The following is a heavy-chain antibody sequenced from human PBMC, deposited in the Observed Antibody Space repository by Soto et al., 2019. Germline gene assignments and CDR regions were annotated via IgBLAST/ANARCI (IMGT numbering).Heavy chain of an antibody. CDR3: ARELTGYRFGPGEVY. V-gene: IGHV4-30-4*01. D-gene: IGHD5-18*01. CDR1: GGSISSGDYY. CDR2: IYFSGST. J-gene: IGHJ4*02. Sequence: SETLSLTCTVSGGSISSGDYYWNWIRQPPGKGLEWIGYIYFSGSTYCNPSLKSRVIISLDTSKNQFSLKLSSVTAADTAVYYCARELTGYRFGPGEVYWGQGTLVTVSS.